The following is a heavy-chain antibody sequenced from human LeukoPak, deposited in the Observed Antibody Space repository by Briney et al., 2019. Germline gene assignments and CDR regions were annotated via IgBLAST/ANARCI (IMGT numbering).Heavy chain of an antibody. Sequence: RRSLRLSCAASGFTFSSYGMHWVRQAPGEGLEWVAVIWYDGSNKYYADSVKGRFTISRDNSKNTLYLQMNSLRAEDTAVYYCARGYTAGYYFDYCGRGTLVTVSS. J-gene: IGHJ4*02. CDR3: ARGYTAGYYFDY. V-gene: IGHV3-33*01. D-gene: IGHD5-18*01. CDR1: GFTFSSYG. CDR2: IWYDGSNK.